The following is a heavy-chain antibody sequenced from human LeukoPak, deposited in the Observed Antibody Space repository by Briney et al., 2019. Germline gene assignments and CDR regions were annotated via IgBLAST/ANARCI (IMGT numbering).Heavy chain of an antibody. D-gene: IGHD3-22*01. CDR3: ARDRQLGSSGYYAAY. J-gene: IGHJ4*02. CDR1: GYTFSGCG. V-gene: IGHV1-18*01. Sequence: GASVKVSCKASGYTFSGCGISWVRQAAGQGLEWMGWISAYNGNTNYAQKVQGRVTLTTETSTSTAYMELRSLRSDDTAVYYCARDRQLGSSGYYAAYWGQGTLVTVSS. CDR2: ISAYNGNT.